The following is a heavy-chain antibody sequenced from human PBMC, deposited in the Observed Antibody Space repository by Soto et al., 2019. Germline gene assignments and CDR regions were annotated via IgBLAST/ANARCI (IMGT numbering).Heavy chain of an antibody. CDR3: ARVTGSGSSLNDY. J-gene: IGHJ4*02. CDR1: GVPFSSYD. V-gene: IGHV1-69*01. D-gene: IGHD3-10*01. Sequence: QVQLVQSGAEVKKPGASVTVSCNASGVPFSSYDISWVRQAPGQGLEWMGGIMPSVGTANYAQKFQGRVTITADESTSTAYMELSSLRSEDTDVYYCARVTGSGSSLNDYWGQGTLVTVSS. CDR2: IMPSVGTA.